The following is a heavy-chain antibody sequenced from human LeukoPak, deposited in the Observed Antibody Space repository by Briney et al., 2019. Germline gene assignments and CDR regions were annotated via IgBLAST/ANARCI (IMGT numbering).Heavy chain of an antibody. CDR3: AKNGDRGAYCSGGSCYPYYYYYVDV. CDR1: GFTFSSYG. J-gene: IGHJ6*03. CDR2: ISATGGST. D-gene: IGHD2-15*01. V-gene: IGHV3-23*01. Sequence: GGTLRLSCAASGFTFSSYGMSWVRQAPGKGLEWVSAISATGGSTYYADSVKGRFTISRDNSKNTLYLQMISLRAEDTAIYYCAKNGDRGAYCSGGSCYPYYYYYVDVWGKGTTVTISS.